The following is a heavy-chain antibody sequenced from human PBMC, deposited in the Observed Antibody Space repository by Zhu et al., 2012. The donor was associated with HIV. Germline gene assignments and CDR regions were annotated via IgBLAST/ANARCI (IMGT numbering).Heavy chain of an antibody. CDR3: ARDLRYFDWYTSGGNDY. D-gene: IGHD3-9*01. CDR1: GYSISSGYY. J-gene: IGHJ4*02. CDR2: IYHSGST. V-gene: IGHV4-38-2*02. Sequence: QVQLQESGPGLVKPSETLSLTCAVSGYSISSGYYWGWIRQPPGKGLEWIGSIYHSGSTYYNPSLKSRVTISVDTSKNQFSLKLSSVTAADTAVYYCARDLRYFDWYTSGGNDYWGQGTLVTVSS.